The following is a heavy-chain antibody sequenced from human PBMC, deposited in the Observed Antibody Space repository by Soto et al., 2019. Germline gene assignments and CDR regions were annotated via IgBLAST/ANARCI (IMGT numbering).Heavy chain of an antibody. J-gene: IGHJ4*02. D-gene: IGHD3-10*01. Sequence: PSETLSLTCTASTDSSSFTNSYWGWIRQPPGKGLQWIGSSPYNGGTFYNPSLKGRVVISFDTSKKQSSLQVTSVTAADTAVYFCARHRIEVVWRGFDFWGQGSPVTV. CDR2: SPYNGGT. CDR1: TDSSSFTNSY. V-gene: IGHV4-39*01. CDR3: ARHRIEVVWRGFDF.